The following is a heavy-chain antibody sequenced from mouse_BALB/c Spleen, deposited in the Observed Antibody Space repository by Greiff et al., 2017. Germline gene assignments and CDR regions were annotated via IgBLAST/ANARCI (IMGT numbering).Heavy chain of an antibody. J-gene: IGHJ2*01. CDR3: ARQGTVAFDY. V-gene: IGHV5-6*01. CDR1: GFTFSSYG. D-gene: IGHD1-1*01. CDR2: ISSGGSYT. Sequence: EVKLVESGGDLVKPGGSLKLSCAASGFTFSSYGMSWVRQTPDKRLEWVATISSGGSYTYYPDSVKGRFTISRDNAKNTLYLQMSSLKSEDTAMYYCARQGTVAFDYWGQGTTLTVSS.